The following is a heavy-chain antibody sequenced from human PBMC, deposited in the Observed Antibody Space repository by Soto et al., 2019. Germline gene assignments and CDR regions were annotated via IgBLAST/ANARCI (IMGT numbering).Heavy chain of an antibody. Sequence: GGSLRLSCAASGFTFDDYAMHWVRQAPGKGLEWVSGISWNSGSIGYADSVKGRFTISRDNAKNSLYLQMNSLRAEDTALYYWAKAKRTIYSYGALVPYYFDYWGQGTLVTVSS. J-gene: IGHJ4*02. CDR3: AKAKRTIYSYGALVPYYFDY. V-gene: IGHV3-9*01. D-gene: IGHD5-18*01. CDR2: ISWNSGSI. CDR1: GFTFDDYA.